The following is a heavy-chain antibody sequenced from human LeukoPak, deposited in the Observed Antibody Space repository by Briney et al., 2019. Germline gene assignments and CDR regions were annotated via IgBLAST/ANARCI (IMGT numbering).Heavy chain of an antibody. Sequence: SETLSLTCAVYGGSFSGYCWSWIRQPPEKGLEWIGEINHSGSTNYNPSLKSRVTISVDTSKNKFSLKLSSVTAADTAVYYCARGFYYDRWAFDYWGQGTLVTVSS. CDR1: GGSFSGYC. V-gene: IGHV4-34*01. D-gene: IGHD3-10*02. CDR2: INHSGST. CDR3: ARGFYYDRWAFDY. J-gene: IGHJ4*02.